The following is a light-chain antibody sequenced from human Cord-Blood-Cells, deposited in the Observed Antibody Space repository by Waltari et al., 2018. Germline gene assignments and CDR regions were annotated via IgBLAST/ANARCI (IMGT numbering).Light chain of an antibody. V-gene: IGLV2-11*01. Sequence: QSALTQPRSVSGSPGQSVTISCTGTSSDVGGYNYVSWYQQHPGKAPKLMIYDVSKRPCGVPDRFSGSKSGNTASLTISGLQAEDEADYYCCSYTSSSTWVFGGGTKLTVL. J-gene: IGLJ3*02. CDR3: CSYTSSSTWV. CDR1: SSDVGGYNY. CDR2: DVS.